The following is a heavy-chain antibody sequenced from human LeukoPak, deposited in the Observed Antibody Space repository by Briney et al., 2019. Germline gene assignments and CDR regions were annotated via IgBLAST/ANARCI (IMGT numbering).Heavy chain of an antibody. J-gene: IGHJ3*02. CDR1: GGSISSSSYY. D-gene: IGHD2-2*01. Sequence: SETLSLTCTVSGGSISSSSYYWGWIRQPPGKGLEWIGSIYYSGSTYYNPSLKSRVTISIDTSKNQFSLKLSSVTAADTAVYYCARGVPVVVPHGDAFDIWGQGTMVTVSS. CDR2: IYYSGST. CDR3: ARGVPVVVPHGDAFDI. V-gene: IGHV4-39*01.